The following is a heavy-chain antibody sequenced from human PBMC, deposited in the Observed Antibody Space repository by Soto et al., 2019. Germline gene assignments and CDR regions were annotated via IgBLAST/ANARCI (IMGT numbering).Heavy chain of an antibody. J-gene: IGHJ5*02. CDR1: GFTFSSNS. CDR2: ISSSSSTI. V-gene: IGHV3-48*02. D-gene: IGHD3-3*01. Sequence: EVQVVESGGGLVQPGGSLRLSCAASGFTFSSNSMNWVRQAPGKGLEWISYISSSSSTIYADSVKGRFTISRDNAKNSLYLQMNSLRDEATAVYYCARVIWSGHLTSDLWGQGTLVTVSS. CDR3: ARVIWSGHLTSDL.